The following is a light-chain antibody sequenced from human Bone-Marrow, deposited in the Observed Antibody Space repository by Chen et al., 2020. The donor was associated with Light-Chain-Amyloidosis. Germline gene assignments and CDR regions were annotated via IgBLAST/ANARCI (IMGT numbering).Light chain of an antibody. CDR3: QSYDSSLSCWV. CDR2: GNS. Sequence: QSVLTQPPSVSGAPGQRVTISCTGSSSNIGAGYDVHWYQQLPGTAPKLLIFGNSNRPSGVPDRLSGSKSGTTASLAITGLQAEDEADYYCQSYDSSLSCWVFGGGTKLTV. J-gene: IGLJ3*02. CDR1: SSNIGAGYD. V-gene: IGLV1-40*01.